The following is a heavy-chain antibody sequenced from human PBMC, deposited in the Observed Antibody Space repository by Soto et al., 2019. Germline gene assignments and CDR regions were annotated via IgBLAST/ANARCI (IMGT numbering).Heavy chain of an antibody. D-gene: IGHD3-3*01. J-gene: IGHJ3*02. Sequence: ASVKVSCKASGYTFTSYDINWVRQATGQGLEWMGWMNPNSGNTGYAQKFQGRVTMTRNTSISTAYMELSSLRSEDTAVYYCAASLLRFLEWQDAFDIWGQGTMVTVSS. CDR1: GYTFTSYD. CDR3: AASLLRFLEWQDAFDI. CDR2: MNPNSGNT. V-gene: IGHV1-8*01.